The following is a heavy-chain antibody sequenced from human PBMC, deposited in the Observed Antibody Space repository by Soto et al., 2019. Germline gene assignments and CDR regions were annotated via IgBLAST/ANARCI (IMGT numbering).Heavy chain of an antibody. J-gene: IGHJ4*02. CDR1: GFTFSSYG. V-gene: IGHV3-74*01. CDR2: IDSDGSDT. Sequence: PGGSLRLSCAASGFTFSSYGMHWVRQGPGKGLVWVSRIDSDGSDTIYADSVKGRFTISSETANNTLFMQMQSLRAEDMGVYYCARDGQIRCDYWTQRSLVTVSA. CDR3: ARDGQIRCDY.